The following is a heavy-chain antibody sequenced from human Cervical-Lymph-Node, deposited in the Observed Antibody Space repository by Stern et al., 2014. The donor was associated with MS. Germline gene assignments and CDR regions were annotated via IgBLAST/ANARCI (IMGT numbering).Heavy chain of an antibody. CDR1: GFTFTSSA. D-gene: IGHD2-2*01. V-gene: IGHV1-58*01. CDR3: AAGYCSSTSCYAFDY. CDR2: IAVGSGNT. Sequence: QLVESGPEVKKPGTSVKVSCKASGFTFTSSAVQWVRQARGQRLEWVGLIAVGSGNTNYAQKFQERVTITRDMSTSTAYMELSSLRSEDTAVYYCAAGYCSSTSCYAFDYWGQGTLVTVSS. J-gene: IGHJ4*02.